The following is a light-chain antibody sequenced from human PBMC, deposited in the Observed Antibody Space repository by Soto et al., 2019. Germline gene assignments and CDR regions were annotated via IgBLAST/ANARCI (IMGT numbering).Light chain of an antibody. CDR2: GAS. CDR1: QGISKE. Sequence: DIQMTQSPSSLSASVGDRITISCQASQGISKELNWYQQRPGKGPELLIYGASNLHPGVPSRFSGSASTSGPGTHFSLTITALQPEDSATYYCQQYRSLPLTFGGGTKVEI. CDR3: QQYRSLPLT. V-gene: IGKV1-33*01. J-gene: IGKJ4*01.